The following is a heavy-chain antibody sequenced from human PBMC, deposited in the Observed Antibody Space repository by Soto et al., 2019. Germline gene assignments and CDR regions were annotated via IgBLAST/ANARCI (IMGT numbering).Heavy chain of an antibody. CDR3: ASREFH. D-gene: IGHD2-21*01. V-gene: IGHV4-39*01. Sequence: TLSLTCTVSGGSISSRRNYWGWIRQPPGKGLEWIGTIFYSGSTYYNPSLKSRVTISVDTSKNQFSLKLSSVTAAETAVYYCASREFHRGQGTLVTVSS. J-gene: IGHJ4*02. CDR1: GGSISSRRNY. CDR2: IFYSGST.